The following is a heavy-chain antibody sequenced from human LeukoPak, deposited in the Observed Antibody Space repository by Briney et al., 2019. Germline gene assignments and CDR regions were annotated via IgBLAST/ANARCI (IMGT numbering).Heavy chain of an antibody. Sequence: ASVQFSSKVSGYALTELSMHWVGQAPGKGLEWMGGFDSEDGETIYAQKFQGRVTITEDTSTDTAYMEQSSVRSEDTAVYYCATEAKFSYVYWGGGTLVSVSS. CDR2: FDSEDGET. V-gene: IGHV1-24*01. CDR1: GYALTELS. J-gene: IGHJ4*02. D-gene: IGHD3-16*01. CDR3: ATEAKFSYVY.